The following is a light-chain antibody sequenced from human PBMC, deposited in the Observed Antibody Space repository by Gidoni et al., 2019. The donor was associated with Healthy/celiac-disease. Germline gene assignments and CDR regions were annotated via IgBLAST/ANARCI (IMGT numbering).Light chain of an antibody. Sequence: EIVLTQSPGTLSLSPGERATLSCRASQSVSSYLAWYQQKPGQAPRLLIYDASNRATGTPARFSGSGSGTDFTLTISSLEPEDFAVYYCQQRSNWPPTFGGGTKVQI. J-gene: IGKJ4*01. V-gene: IGKV3-11*01. CDR2: DAS. CDR3: QQRSNWPPT. CDR1: QSVSSY.